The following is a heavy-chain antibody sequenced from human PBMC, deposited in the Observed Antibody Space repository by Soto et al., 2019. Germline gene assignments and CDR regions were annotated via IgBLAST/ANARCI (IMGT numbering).Heavy chain of an antibody. D-gene: IGHD2-21*02. CDR2: ISYDGSNK. CDR1: GFTFSSYG. J-gene: IGHJ4*02. CDR3: AKARFDIVVVTAPLDY. V-gene: IGHV3-30*18. Sequence: PGGSLRLSCAASGFTFSSYGMHWVRQAPGKGLEWVAVISYDGSNKYYAGSVKGRFTISRDNSKNTLYLQMNSLRAEDTAVYYCAKARFDIVVVTAPLDYWGQGTLVTVSS.